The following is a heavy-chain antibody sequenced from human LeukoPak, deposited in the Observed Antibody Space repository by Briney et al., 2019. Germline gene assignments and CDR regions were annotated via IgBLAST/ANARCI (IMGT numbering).Heavy chain of an antibody. CDR2: IYYSGST. D-gene: IGHD6-13*01. J-gene: IGHJ5*02. V-gene: IGHV4-39*01. CDR3: ARHFRFISSSWYLYNWFDP. Sequence: SETLSLTCTVSGGSISSGSYYWGWIRQPPGKGLEWIGSIYYSGSTYYNPSLKSRVTISVDTSKNQFSLKLSSVTAADTAVYYCARHFRFISSSWYLYNWFDPWGQGTLVTVSS. CDR1: GGSISSGSYY.